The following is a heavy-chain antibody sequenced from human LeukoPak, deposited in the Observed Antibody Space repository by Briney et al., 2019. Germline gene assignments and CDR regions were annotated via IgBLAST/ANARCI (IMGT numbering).Heavy chain of an antibody. CDR1: GFTFSSYA. CDR2: ISSSGGST. CDR3: AKVPSYGSGSYPTYYFDY. V-gene: IGHV3-23*01. D-gene: IGHD3-10*01. J-gene: IGHJ4*02. Sequence: GGSLRLSCAASGFTFSSYAMSWVRQAPGKGLEWVSAISSSGGSTYYADSVKGRFTISRDNSKNTLYLQMNSLRAEDTAVYYCAKVPSYGSGSYPTYYFDYWGQGTLVTVSS.